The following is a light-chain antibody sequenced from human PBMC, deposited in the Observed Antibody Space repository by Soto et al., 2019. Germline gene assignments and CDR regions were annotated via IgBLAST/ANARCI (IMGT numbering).Light chain of an antibody. J-gene: IGLJ1*01. CDR2: GST. Sequence: QSVLTQPPSLSGAPGQWVTISCTGCSSDIGAGSEVHWYQQLPGTAPKLLIFGSTNRPSGVPDRFSRSKSATSASLAITGLQAADEAEYYCQSYDNSLSAYVFGIGTKLTAL. CDR3: QSYDNSLSAYV. CDR1: SSDIGAGSE. V-gene: IGLV1-40*01.